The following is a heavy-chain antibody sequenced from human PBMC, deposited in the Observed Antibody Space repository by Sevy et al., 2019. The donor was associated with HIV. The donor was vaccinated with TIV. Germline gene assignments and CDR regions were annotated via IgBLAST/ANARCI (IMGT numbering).Heavy chain of an antibody. CDR3: EGENAWGRGYS. CDR2: IYYNGHI. J-gene: IGHJ4*02. V-gene: IGHV4-59*12. D-gene: IGHD1-26*01. CDR1: GGSITSFY. Sequence: SETLSLTCTVSGGSITSFYWNWILQPPGKELEWIANIYYNGHINYNPSLKSRVTLSLDTSKNQFSLRLSSVTAADTAMYYCEGENAWGRGYSWGQGTLVTVSS.